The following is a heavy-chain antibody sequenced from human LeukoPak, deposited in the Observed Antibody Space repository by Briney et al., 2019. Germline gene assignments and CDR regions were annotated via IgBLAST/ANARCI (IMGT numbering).Heavy chain of an antibody. CDR1: GESFSGHY. J-gene: IGHJ4*02. Sequence: SETLSLTCAVYGESFSGHYWSWIPQPPGKGLEWIGEINYSGTTNYNPSLKSRVTILADTSKNQFSLKLSSVTAADTAVYYCARVNIVVVPAATFDYWGQGTLVTVSS. CDR3: ARVNIVVVPAATFDY. CDR2: INYSGTT. D-gene: IGHD2-2*01. V-gene: IGHV4-34*01.